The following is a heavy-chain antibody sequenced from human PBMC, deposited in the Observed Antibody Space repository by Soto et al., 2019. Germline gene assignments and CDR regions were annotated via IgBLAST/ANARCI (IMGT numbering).Heavy chain of an antibody. CDR1: GYSFTSYW. Sequence: GESLKISCKGSGYSFTSYWIGWVRQMPVKGLEWMGIIYPGDSDTRYSPSFQGQVTISADKSISTAYLQWSSLKASDTAMYYRARHDTKLAPNSETDAFDIWGQGTMVTAS. V-gene: IGHV5-51*01. J-gene: IGHJ3*02. CDR3: ARHDTKLAPNSETDAFDI. D-gene: IGHD3-3*02. CDR2: IYPGDSDT.